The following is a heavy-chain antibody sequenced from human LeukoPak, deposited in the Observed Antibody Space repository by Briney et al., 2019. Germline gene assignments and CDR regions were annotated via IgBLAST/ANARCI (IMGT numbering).Heavy chain of an antibody. Sequence: ASVKVSCKASGYTFTGYYMHWVRQAPGQGLEWMGWISAYNGNTNYAQKLQGRVTMTTDTSTSTAYMELRSLRSDDTAVYYCARDETGYYPVIDYWGQGTLVTVSS. CDR2: ISAYNGNT. CDR3: ARDETGYYPVIDY. D-gene: IGHD3-9*01. CDR1: GYTFTGYY. J-gene: IGHJ4*02. V-gene: IGHV1-18*04.